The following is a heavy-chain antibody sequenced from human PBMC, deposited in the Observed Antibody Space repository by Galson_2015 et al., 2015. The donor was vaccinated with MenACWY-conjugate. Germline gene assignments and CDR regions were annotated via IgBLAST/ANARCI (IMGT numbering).Heavy chain of an antibody. CDR1: GYTFTSYG. Sequence: SVKVSCKASGYTFTSYGITWVRQAPGQGLEWMGWISPYNGNTNYAQNLQGRVTMTTDTSTTTAYMELRSLRYDDTAVYYCARSADSRGFHYYWGQGTLVTVSS. V-gene: IGHV1-18*01. CDR2: ISPYNGNT. J-gene: IGHJ4*02. CDR3: ARSADSRGFHYY. D-gene: IGHD3-22*01.